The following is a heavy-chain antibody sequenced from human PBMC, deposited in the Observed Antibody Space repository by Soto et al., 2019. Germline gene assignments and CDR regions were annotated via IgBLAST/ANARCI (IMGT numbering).Heavy chain of an antibody. CDR1: GYTFINYY. CDR2: FNPTSGIT. V-gene: IGHV1-46*03. Sequence: QVQLVQSGAEVKKPGASVKLSCKASGYTFINYYIHWVRQAHGQVLEWMGIFNPTSGITNYVQKCQSRAAVTMDPSPRAVERELSSLRIDDTAVYYCDVDLAAGDSWGQGTMVTVSS. CDR3: DVDLAAGDS. D-gene: IGHD6-13*01. J-gene: IGHJ4*02.